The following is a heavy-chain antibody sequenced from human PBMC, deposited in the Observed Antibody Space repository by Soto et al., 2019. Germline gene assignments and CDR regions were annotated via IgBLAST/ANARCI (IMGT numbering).Heavy chain of an antibody. D-gene: IGHD3-22*01. Sequence: QVQLQESGPGLVKPSQTLSLTCTVSGNSISSGDYYWSWVRQSPGKGLDWIGYIYYSGSAYYNPSLKSRPTISVDTSRNQFSLELTSVTAADTAVYYCARLYYYDTSGYLSFDYLGQGTLVTVSS. CDR1: GNSISSGDYY. CDR3: ARLYYYDTSGYLSFDY. J-gene: IGHJ4*02. CDR2: IYYSGSA. V-gene: IGHV4-30-4*01.